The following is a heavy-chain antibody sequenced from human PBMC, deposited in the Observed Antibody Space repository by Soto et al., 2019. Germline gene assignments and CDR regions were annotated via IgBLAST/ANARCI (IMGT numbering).Heavy chain of an antibody. CDR2: INYSGDT. CDR1: GDSISSYY. V-gene: IGHV4-59*12. CDR3: ARDKITGLFDY. J-gene: IGHJ4*02. Sequence: SETLSLTCTVSGDSISSYYWNWVRQPPGKGLEWIGYINYSGDTTYNPSLKSRVTISADTSKNQLSLKVTSVTAADTAVYYCARDKITGLFDYWGQGTLVTVSS. D-gene: IGHD2-8*02.